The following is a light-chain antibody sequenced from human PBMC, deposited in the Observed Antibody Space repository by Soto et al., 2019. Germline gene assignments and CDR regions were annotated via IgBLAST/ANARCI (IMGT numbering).Light chain of an antibody. CDR1: QSVSSN. CDR3: QQYNKWPFT. Sequence: EIAMTQSPATLSESPVERATLSCRASQSVSSNLAWYQQKRGQAPRLLIYGTSTRATGITASFSDSGSGTEYTLTISRLQSEDFAVYYCQQYNKWPFTFGGGTQVEIE. CDR2: GTS. J-gene: IGKJ4*01. V-gene: IGKV3-15*01.